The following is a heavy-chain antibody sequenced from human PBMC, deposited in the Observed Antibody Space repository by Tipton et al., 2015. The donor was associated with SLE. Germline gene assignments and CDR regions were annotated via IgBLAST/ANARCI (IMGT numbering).Heavy chain of an antibody. D-gene: IGHD6-19*01. J-gene: IGHJ4*02. CDR3: ARDPGYSSGWYLDY. CDR2: IYYSGST. Sequence: TLSLTCTVSGGSISNHYWSWIRQPPGKGLEWIGYIYYSGSTNYNPSLKSRVTISVDTSKNQFSLKLSSVTAADTAVYYCARDPGYSSGWYLDYWGQGTLVTVSS. V-gene: IGHV4-59*11. CDR1: GGSISNHY.